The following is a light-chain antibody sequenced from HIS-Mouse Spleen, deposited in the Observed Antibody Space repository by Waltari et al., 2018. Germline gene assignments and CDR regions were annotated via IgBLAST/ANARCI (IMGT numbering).Light chain of an antibody. J-gene: IGLJ3*02. CDR1: SSDVGGYNY. CDR2: GAR. CDR3: SSYTSSSTLWV. Sequence: QSALTQPASVSGSPGQSITISCTGTSSDVGGYNYVSWYQQHPGKAPELMIYGARTRPPGVSNRFSGSKSGNTASLTISGLQAEDEADYYCSSYTSSSTLWVFGGGIKLTVL. V-gene: IGLV2-14*01.